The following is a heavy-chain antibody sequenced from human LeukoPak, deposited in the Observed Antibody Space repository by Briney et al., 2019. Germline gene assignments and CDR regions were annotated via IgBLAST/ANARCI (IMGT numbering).Heavy chain of an antibody. CDR2: ISGSGDNT. CDR1: GFTFSSYT. CDR3: AKDGKTRNWNYFQAKPVY. Sequence: GGSLRLSCAASGFTFSSYTLNWVRQAPGKGLKWVSGISGSGDNTYYADSVKGRFTISRDNSKNTLYLQMNSLRAEDTAVYYCAKDGKTRNWNYFQAKPVYWGQGTLVTVSS. J-gene: IGHJ4*02. D-gene: IGHD1-7*01. V-gene: IGHV3-23*01.